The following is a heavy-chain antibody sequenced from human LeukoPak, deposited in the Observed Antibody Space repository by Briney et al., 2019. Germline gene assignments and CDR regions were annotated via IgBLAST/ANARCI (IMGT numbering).Heavy chain of an antibody. D-gene: IGHD1-26*01. CDR1: GGSISSSSYY. CDR3: ARRMGNSGPFDY. J-gene: IGHJ4*02. V-gene: IGHV4-39*01. CDR2: IYYSGST. Sequence: NTSETLSLTCTVSGGSISSSSYYWGWLRQPPGKGLEWIGTIYYSGSTSYNPSLTSRVTISVDTSKNQFSLRLSSVTAADTAVYYCARRMGNSGPFDYWGQGTLVTVSS.